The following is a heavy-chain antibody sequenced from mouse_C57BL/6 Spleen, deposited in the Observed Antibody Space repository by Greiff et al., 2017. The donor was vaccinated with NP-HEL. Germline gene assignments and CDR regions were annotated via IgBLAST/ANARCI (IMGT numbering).Heavy chain of an antibody. CDR2: INPYNGGT. D-gene: IGHD1-1*01. V-gene: IGHV1-19*01. Sequence: EVQLQQSGPVLVKPGASVKMSCKASGYTFTDYYMNWVKQSHGKSLEWIGVINPYNGGTSYNQKFKGKATLTVDKSSSTAYMELNSLTSEDSSVYYGARSEDYGSSYRYFEVWGTRTTVTVSS. J-gene: IGHJ1*03. CDR3: ARSEDYGSSYRYFEV. CDR1: GYTFTDYY.